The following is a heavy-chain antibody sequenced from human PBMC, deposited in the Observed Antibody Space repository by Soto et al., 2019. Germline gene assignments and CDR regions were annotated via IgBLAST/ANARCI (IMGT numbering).Heavy chain of an antibody. V-gene: IGHV3-23*01. CDR3: AADV. J-gene: IGHJ6*02. CDR1: GFSFSSYA. D-gene: IGHD2-15*01. CDR2: ISGSGGGT. Sequence: PGESLKISCAAAGFSFSSYAMSWVRQAPGKGLEWVSAISGSGGGTNYADSVKGRFTISRDNSKNTLFLQMSSLRSEDTAVYFYAADVWGQGTPVTVSS.